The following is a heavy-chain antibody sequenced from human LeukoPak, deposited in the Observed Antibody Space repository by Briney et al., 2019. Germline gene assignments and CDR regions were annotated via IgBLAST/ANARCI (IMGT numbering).Heavy chain of an antibody. J-gene: IGHJ4*02. D-gene: IGHD3-9*01. CDR2: IDYSGST. CDR1: GGSISSYY. V-gene: IGHV4-59*12. Sequence: SETLSLTCTVSGGSISSYYWSWIRQPPGKGLEWNGYIDYSGSTNYNPSLKSRVSISVDTSKNQFSLKLSSVTAADTAVYYCARELGGDILTGYYIFGSGPYFDYWGQGTLVTVSS. CDR3: ARELGGDILTGYYIFGSGPYFDY.